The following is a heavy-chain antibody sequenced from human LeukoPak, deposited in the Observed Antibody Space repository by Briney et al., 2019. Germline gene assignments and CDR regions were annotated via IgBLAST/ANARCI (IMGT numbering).Heavy chain of an antibody. D-gene: IGHD3-10*01. CDR1: GFSFSSYG. Sequence: PGRSLRLSCAASGFSFSSYGMHWVRQAPGKGLEWVSAISGSGGSTYYADSVKGRFTISRDNSKNTLYLQMNSLRAEDTAVYYCAKEEGITMVRGPFDYWGQGTLVTVSS. CDR3: AKEEGITMVRGPFDY. CDR2: ISGSGGST. V-gene: IGHV3-23*01. J-gene: IGHJ4*02.